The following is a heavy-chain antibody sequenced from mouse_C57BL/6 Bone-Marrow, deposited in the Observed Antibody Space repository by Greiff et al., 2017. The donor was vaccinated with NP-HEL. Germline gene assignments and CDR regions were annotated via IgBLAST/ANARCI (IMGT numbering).Heavy chain of an antibody. Sequence: EVQRVESGGDLVKPGGSLKLSCAASGFTFSSYGMSLVRQTPDKRLEWVATISSGGSYTYYPDSVKGRFTISRDNAKNTLYLQMSSLKSEDTAMYYCARGSSTAQATLFDYWGQGTTLTVSS. CDR1: GFTFSSYG. J-gene: IGHJ2*01. CDR2: ISSGGSYT. V-gene: IGHV5-6*01. D-gene: IGHD3-2*02. CDR3: ARGSSTAQATLFDY.